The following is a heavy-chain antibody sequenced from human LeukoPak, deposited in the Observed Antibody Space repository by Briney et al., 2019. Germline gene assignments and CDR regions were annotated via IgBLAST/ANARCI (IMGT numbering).Heavy chain of an antibody. CDR1: GFTFSNAW. J-gene: IGHJ4*02. V-gene: IGHV3-15*01. Sequence: GGSLRLSCAASGFTFSNAWMSWVRQAPGKGLEWVGRIKRKTDGGTTDYAAPVKGRFSISRDDSKNTLYLQMNSLKTEDTAVYYCTGDPYSSDWYDYWGQGTLVTVSS. CDR3: TGDPYSSDWYDY. CDR2: IKRKTDGGTT. D-gene: IGHD6-19*01.